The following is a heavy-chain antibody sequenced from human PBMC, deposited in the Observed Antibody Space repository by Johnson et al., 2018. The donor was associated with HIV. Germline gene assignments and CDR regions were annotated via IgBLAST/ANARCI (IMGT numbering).Heavy chain of an antibody. J-gene: IGHJ3*02. CDR3: ARDPGYSSFDI. CDR2: IKEDGSQK. D-gene: IGHD6-13*01. V-gene: IGHV3-7*01. Sequence: VQLVESGGGLVQPGGSLRLSCAASGFTFSDYYMSWIRQAPGKGLEWVANIKEDGSQKYYVDSVKGRFTISRDNAKNSLYLQMNSLRGEDTAVYYCARDPGYSSFDIWGQGTTVTVSS. CDR1: GFTFSDYY.